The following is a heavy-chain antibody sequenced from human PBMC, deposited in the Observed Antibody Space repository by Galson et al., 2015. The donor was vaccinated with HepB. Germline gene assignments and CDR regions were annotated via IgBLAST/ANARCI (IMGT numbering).Heavy chain of an antibody. CDR2: IKQDGSEK. D-gene: IGHD2-21*02. Sequence: SLRLSCAASGFTFSSYWMSWVRQAPGKGLEWVASIKQDGSEKYYVDSVKGRFTISRDNAKNSLYLQMNSLRAEDTAVYYCARDQNGAYCGGDCYNWFDPWGQGTLVTVSS. J-gene: IGHJ5*02. CDR1: GFTFSSYW. V-gene: IGHV3-7*01. CDR3: ARDQNGAYCGGDCYNWFDP.